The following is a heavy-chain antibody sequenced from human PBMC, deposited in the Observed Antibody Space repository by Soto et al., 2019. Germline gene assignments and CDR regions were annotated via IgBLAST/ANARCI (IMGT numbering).Heavy chain of an antibody. CDR1: GFTFSSYG. D-gene: IGHD3-3*01. CDR3: ARPHYYDFWSGYYYMDV. CDR2: ISYDRSNK. V-gene: IGHV3-30*03. J-gene: IGHJ6*03. Sequence: GGSLRLSCAASGFTFSSYGMHWVRQAPGKGMEWVAAISYDRSNKYYADTVKGRFTISRDNSKNTLYLQMNSLRAEDTVVYYCARPHYYDFWSGYYYMDVWGKGTTVTVSS.